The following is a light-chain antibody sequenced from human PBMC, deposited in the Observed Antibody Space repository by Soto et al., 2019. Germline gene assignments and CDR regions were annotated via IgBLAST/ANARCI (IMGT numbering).Light chain of an antibody. CDR1: QSVSSNN. V-gene: IGKV3-20*01. CDR2: GAS. Sequence: EIVLTQSPGTLSLSPGERATLSCRASQSVSSNNLAWYQQRPGQAPSVVIYGASTRATGIPERFSGSGSGTDLALTISRLEPEDFAMYYCQQYGRSPLTFGPGTKVDIK. J-gene: IGKJ3*01. CDR3: QQYGRSPLT.